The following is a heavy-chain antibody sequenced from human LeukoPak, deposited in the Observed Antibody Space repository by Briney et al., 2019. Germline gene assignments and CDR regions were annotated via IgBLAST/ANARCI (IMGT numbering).Heavy chain of an antibody. J-gene: IGHJ3*02. D-gene: IGHD3-22*01. CDR1: GYTFTSYA. CDR2: INTNTGNP. CDR3: ARGPYDSSGYYYVAFDI. Sequence: ASVKVSCKASGYTFTSYAMNWVRQAPGQGLEWMGWINTNTGNPTYAQGFTGRFVFSLDTSVSTAYLQISSLKAEDTAVYYCARGPYDSSGYYYVAFDIWGQGTMVTVSS. V-gene: IGHV7-4-1*02.